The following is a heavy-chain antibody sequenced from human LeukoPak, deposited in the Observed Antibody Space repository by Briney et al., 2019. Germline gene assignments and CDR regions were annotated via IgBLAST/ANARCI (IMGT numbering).Heavy chain of an antibody. D-gene: IGHD1-26*01. CDR2: IYPGDSDT. Sequence: GESLKISCKGSGYNFTIYWIAWVRQMPGKGLGWMGIIYPGDSDTRYSPSFQGQVTISADKSISTAYLQWSSLKASDTAMYYCARSSGSYYGYFDYWGQGTLVTVSS. CDR3: ARSSGSYYGYFDY. CDR1: GYNFTIYW. J-gene: IGHJ4*02. V-gene: IGHV5-51*01.